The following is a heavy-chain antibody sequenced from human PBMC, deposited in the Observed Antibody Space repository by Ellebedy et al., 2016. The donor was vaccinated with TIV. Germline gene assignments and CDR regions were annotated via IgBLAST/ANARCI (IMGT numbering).Heavy chain of an antibody. CDR3: ASVVATTDYYYYGMDV. V-gene: IGHV3-33*08. CDR1: RFTFSSYN. D-gene: IGHD5-12*01. CDR2: IWYDGSNK. Sequence: GESLKISCAASRFTFSSYNMHWVRQAPGKGLEWVAVIWYDGSNKYYADSVKGRFTISRDNSKNTLYLQMNSLRAEDTAVYYCASVVATTDYYYYGMDVWGQGTTVTVSS. J-gene: IGHJ6*02.